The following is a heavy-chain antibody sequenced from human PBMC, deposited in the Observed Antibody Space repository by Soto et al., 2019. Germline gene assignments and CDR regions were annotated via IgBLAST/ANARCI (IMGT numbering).Heavy chain of an antibody. CDR2: NNSDGSTI. Sequence: GGSLRLSCAASGFNFGPFWMHWVRQAPEKGLVWVSHNNSDGSTIDYADSVKGLFTISRDNGKSSLFLQLISLRVVVTAVYYCARDRGKPDSFNIWGQGTMVTVSS. V-gene: IGHV3-74*01. J-gene: IGHJ3*02. CDR3: ARDRGKPDSFNI. D-gene: IGHD3-10*01. CDR1: GFNFGPFW.